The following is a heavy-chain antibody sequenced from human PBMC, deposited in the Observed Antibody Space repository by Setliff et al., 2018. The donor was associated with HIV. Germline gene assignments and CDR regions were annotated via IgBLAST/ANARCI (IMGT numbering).Heavy chain of an antibody. CDR2: IDYSGSA. V-gene: IGHV4-31*11. CDR3: AREGKTALVTKYFDY. D-gene: IGHD5-18*01. CDR1: GVSINSATYY. J-gene: IGHJ4*02. Sequence: PSETLSLTCAVSGVSINSATYYWSWIRHSPGKGLEWIGYIDYSGSAFYNPSLKSRLTISRDTSKNQFSLRMKSVTAADTAVYYCAREGKTALVTKYFDYWGQGTLVTAPQ.